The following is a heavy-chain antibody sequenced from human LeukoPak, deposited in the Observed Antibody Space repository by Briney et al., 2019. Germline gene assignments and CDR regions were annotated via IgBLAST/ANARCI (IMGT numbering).Heavy chain of an antibody. D-gene: IGHD5/OR15-5a*01. CDR2: IYYSGST. Sequence: ASETLSLTCTVSGGSISSSSYYWSWIRQPPGKGLEWIGYIYYSGSTNYNPSLKSRVTISVDTSKNQFSLKLSSVTAADTAVYYCARGLRSFFAFDIWGQGTMVTVSS. CDR1: GGSISSSSYY. J-gene: IGHJ3*02. CDR3: ARGLRSFFAFDI. V-gene: IGHV4-61*01.